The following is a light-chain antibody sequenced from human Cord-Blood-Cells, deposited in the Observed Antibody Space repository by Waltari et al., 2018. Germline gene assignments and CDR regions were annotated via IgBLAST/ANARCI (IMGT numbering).Light chain of an antibody. CDR3: QQYNNWPLT. V-gene: IGKV3-15*01. J-gene: IGKJ4*01. CDR2: GAS. Sequence: EIVMTQSPATLSVSPGERATLSCRASQGVSSNLAWYQRKPGQAPRLLIYGASTRATGIPARFSGSGSGTEFTLTISSLQSEDFAVYYCQQYNNWPLTFGGGTKVEIK. CDR1: QGVSSN.